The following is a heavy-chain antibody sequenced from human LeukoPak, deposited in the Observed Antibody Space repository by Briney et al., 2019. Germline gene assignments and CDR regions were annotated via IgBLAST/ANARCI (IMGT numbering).Heavy chain of an antibody. CDR3: ARHGLSIAAPGRWFDP. CDR1: GGSFSGYY. D-gene: IGHD6-6*01. V-gene: IGHV4-34*01. J-gene: IGHJ5*02. CDR2: INHSGST. Sequence: ASGTLSLTCAVYGGSFSGYYWSWIRQPPGKGLEWIGEINHSGSTNYNPSLKSRVTISIDTSKNQFSLKLSSVTAADTAVYYCARHGLSIAAPGRWFDPWGQGTLVTVSS.